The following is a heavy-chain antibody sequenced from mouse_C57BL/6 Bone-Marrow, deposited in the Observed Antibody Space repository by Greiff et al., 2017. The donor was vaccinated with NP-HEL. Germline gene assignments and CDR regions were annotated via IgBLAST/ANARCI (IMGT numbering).Heavy chain of an antibody. CDR2: IDPSDSYT. D-gene: IGHD1-1*01. CDR3: AREIDNIYYYGSSAMDY. Sequence: QVHVKQPGAELVKPGASVKLSCKASGYTFTSYWMQWVKQRPGQGLEWIGEIDPSDSYTNYNQKFKGKATLTVDTSSSTAYMQLSSLTSEDSAVYYCAREIDNIYYYGSSAMDYWGQGTSVTVSS. J-gene: IGHJ4*01. V-gene: IGHV1-50*01. CDR1: GYTFTSYW.